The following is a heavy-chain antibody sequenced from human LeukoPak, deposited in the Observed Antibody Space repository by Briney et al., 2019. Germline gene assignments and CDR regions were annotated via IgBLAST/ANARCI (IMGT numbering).Heavy chain of an antibody. CDR2: INPNSGGT. Sequence: ASVKVSCKVSGYTFTGYYMHWVRLAPGQGLEWMGCINPNSGGTNYARKFQGRVTMTRDTSISTAYMELNRLRSDDTAVYYCARVEVSNPQLSPIDYWGQGTLVTVSS. CDR1: GYTFTGYY. V-gene: IGHV1-2*02. J-gene: IGHJ4*02. CDR3: ARVEVSNPQLSPIDY.